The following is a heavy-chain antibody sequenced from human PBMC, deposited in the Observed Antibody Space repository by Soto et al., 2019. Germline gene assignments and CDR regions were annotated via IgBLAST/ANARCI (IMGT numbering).Heavy chain of an antibody. CDR1: GLTFSNYW. J-gene: IGHJ4*02. D-gene: IGHD6-19*01. V-gene: IGHV3-7*01. Sequence: EVQLEESGGTLVQPGGSLRLSCAASGLTFSNYWMSWVRQAPGKGLEWVANIKQDGREKYYVDSVRGRFTISRDNAKNPLYLQMSSLRAEDTAVYYCTKVVGLAGQDWGQGTLVTVSS. CDR2: IKQDGREK. CDR3: TKVVGLAGQD.